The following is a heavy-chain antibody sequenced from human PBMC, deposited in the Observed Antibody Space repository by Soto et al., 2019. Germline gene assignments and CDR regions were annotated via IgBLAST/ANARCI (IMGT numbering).Heavy chain of an antibody. J-gene: IGHJ3*02. CDR1: GFTFSSYG. D-gene: IGHD6-6*01. CDR3: AKASVARTDAFEI. CDR2: ISYDGSNK. Sequence: GGSLRLSCAASGFTFSSYGMHWVRQAPGKGLEWVAVISYDGSNKYYADSVKGRFTISRDNSKNALYLQMNSLRAEDTAVYYCAKASVARTDAFEIWGQGTTVTVSS. V-gene: IGHV3-30*18.